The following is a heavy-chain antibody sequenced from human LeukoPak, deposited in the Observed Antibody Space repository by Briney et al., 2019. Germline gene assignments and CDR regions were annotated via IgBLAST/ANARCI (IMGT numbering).Heavy chain of an antibody. CDR2: INPSGGTT. V-gene: IGHV1-46*01. Sequence: ASVKVSCKASGYTFTRYYMHWVRQAPGQGLEWMGIINPSGGTTDYAQKFHGRITVTRDTSTSTVYMELTSLTSEDTAVYCCARDALSYDYSWGSYGHLGIDPWGQGTLVTVSS. CDR1: GYTFTRYY. D-gene: IGHD3-16*01. CDR3: ARDALSYDYSWGSYGHLGIDP. J-gene: IGHJ5*02.